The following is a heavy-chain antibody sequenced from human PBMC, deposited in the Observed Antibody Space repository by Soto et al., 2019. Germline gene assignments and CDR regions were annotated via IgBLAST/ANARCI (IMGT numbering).Heavy chain of an antibody. CDR2: ISGSGGST. CDR1: GFTFSSYA. V-gene: IGHV3-23*01. J-gene: IGHJ4*02. Sequence: GGSLRLSCAASGFTFSSYAMSWVRQAPGKGLEWVSAISGSGGSTYYADSVKDRFTISRDNSKNTLYLQMNSLRAEDTAVYYCAKGSDSGSYYGDYWGQGTLVTVSS. CDR3: AKGSDSGSYYGDY. D-gene: IGHD1-26*01.